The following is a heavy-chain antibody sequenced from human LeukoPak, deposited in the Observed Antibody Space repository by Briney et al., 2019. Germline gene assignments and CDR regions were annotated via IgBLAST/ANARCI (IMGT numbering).Heavy chain of an antibody. V-gene: IGHV1-2*02. CDR1: GYTFTGYY. CDR2: INPNSGGT. CDR3: ARGNRRYYYDSSGYPGFDY. J-gene: IGHJ4*02. Sequence: ASVKVSCKASGYTFTGYYMHWVRQAPGHGLEWMGWINPNSGGTNYAQKFQGRVTMTRDTSISTAYMELSRLRSDDTAVYYCARGNRRYYYDSSGYPGFDYWGQGTLVTVSS. D-gene: IGHD3-22*01.